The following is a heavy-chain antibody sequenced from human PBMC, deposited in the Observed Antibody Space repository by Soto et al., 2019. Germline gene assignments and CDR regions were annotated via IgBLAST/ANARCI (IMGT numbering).Heavy chain of an antibody. CDR2: ISYDGSNK. V-gene: IGHV3-30*03. CDR1: GFTFSSYG. D-gene: IGHD5-12*01. J-gene: IGHJ4*02. Sequence: GGSLRLSCAASGFTFSSYGMHWVRQAPGKGLEWVAVISYDGSNKYYADSVKGRFTISRDNSKNTLYLQMNSLRAEDTAVYYCATGWMATDPRDFDYWGQGALVTVSS. CDR3: ATGWMATDPRDFDY.